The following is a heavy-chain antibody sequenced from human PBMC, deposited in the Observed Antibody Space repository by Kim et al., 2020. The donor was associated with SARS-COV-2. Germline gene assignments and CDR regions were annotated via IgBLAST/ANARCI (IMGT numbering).Heavy chain of an antibody. V-gene: IGHV3-30*04. Sequence: GGSLRLSCXXSGFNFSSYAMHWVRQAPGKGLEWVAVISYDGSNKYYADSVKGRFTISRDNSNNTLYLQMNSLRAEDTAVYYCARGGGSYLPIDFQHWGQGTLVTVSS. CDR3: ARGGGSYLPIDFQH. CDR1: GFNFSSYA. CDR2: ISYDGSNK. D-gene: IGHD1-26*01. J-gene: IGHJ1*01.